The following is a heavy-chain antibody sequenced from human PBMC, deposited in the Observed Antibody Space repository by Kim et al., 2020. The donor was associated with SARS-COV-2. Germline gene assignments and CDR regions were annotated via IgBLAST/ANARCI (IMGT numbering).Heavy chain of an antibody. CDR3: ARDRTSSWYTDC. D-gene: IGHD6-13*01. V-gene: IGHV3-7*01. CDR2: IKQDGSQK. Sequence: GGSLRLSCAASGFTFGNYWMSWVRQAPGKGLEWVANIKQDGSQKYYVDSVKGRFTISRDNAENSIYLQMNSLRAEDTAVYYCARDRTSSWYTDCWGQGTLVTVSS. CDR1: GFTFGNYW. J-gene: IGHJ4*02.